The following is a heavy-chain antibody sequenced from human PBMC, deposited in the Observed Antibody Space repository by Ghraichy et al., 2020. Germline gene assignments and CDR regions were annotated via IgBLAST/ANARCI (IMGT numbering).Heavy chain of an antibody. V-gene: IGHV4-39*07. D-gene: IGHD3-3*01. CDR1: GGSIISTSYY. Sequence: SETLSLTCTVSGGSIISTSYYWSWIRQPPGKGLEWIGSVYYTGSTHYNPSLKSRVTISADTSKKQFSLKLSSVTAADTAVYYCARDLSRYDFWSGYYRADYYYYGMDVWGPGTTVTVSS. J-gene: IGHJ6*02. CDR2: VYYTGST. CDR3: ARDLSRYDFWSGYYRADYYYYGMDV.